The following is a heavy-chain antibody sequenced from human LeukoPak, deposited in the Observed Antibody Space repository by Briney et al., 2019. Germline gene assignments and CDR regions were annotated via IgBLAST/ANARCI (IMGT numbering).Heavy chain of an antibody. CDR1: GFTFDDYG. CDR3: ARVDYDSSGYYYAAFDI. CDR2: INWNGGST. V-gene: IGHV3-20*04. D-gene: IGHD3-22*01. Sequence: GGSLGLSCAASGFTFDDYGMSWVRQAPGKGLEWVSGINWNGGSTGYADSVKGRFTISRDNAKNSLYLQMNSLRAEDTALYYCARVDYDSSGYYYAAFDIWGQGTMVTVSS. J-gene: IGHJ3*02.